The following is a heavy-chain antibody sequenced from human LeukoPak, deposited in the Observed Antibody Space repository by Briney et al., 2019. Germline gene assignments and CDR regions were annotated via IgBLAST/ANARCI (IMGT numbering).Heavy chain of an antibody. D-gene: IGHD4-17*01. CDR1: GGTFSSYA. J-gene: IGHJ4*02. Sequence: SVKVSCKASGGTFSSYAISWVRQAPGQGLEWMGGIIPIFGTANYAQKFQGRVTITADESTSTAYMELSSLRSEDTAVYYCAKHKENYGDSCLDDYWGQGTLVTVSS. CDR3: AKHKENYGDSCLDDY. CDR2: IIPIFGTA. V-gene: IGHV1-69*13.